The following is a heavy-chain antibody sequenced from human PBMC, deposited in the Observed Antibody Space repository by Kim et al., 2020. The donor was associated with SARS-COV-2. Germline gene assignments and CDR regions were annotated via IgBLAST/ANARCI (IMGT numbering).Heavy chain of an antibody. Sequence: GGSLRLSCAASGFTFKTYTMSWVRLRPGKGQEWVAGVYGSGHGDTFYADSVKGRFTVSRDDSTNILFLQMRSLGLEDTAIYYCAKDRSPDGYWNFDYWGRGTRVTVSS. CDR1: GFTFKTYT. J-gene: IGHJ5*01. CDR3: AKDRSPDGYWNFDY. V-gene: IGHV3-23*01. CDR2: VYGSGHGDT. D-gene: IGHD1-1*01.